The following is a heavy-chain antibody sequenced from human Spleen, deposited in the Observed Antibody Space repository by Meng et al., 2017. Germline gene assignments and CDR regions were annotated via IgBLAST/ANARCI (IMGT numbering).Heavy chain of an antibody. Sequence: ASVKVSCKASGDTFTGYYIHWVRQAPGQGLEWMGWINPNSGGTNYAQKFQGRVTMTRDTSISTAYMELSGLRSDDTAMYYCARDEDISAAGKLFGDYWGQGTLVTVSS. CDR1: GDTFTGYY. J-gene: IGHJ4*02. V-gene: IGHV1-2*02. CDR3: ARDEDISAAGKLFGDY. D-gene: IGHD6-13*01. CDR2: INPNSGGT.